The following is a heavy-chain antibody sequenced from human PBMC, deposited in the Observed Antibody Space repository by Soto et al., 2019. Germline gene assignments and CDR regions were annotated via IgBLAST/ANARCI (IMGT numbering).Heavy chain of an antibody. V-gene: IGHV1-24*01. Sequence: DSVQVSCKVSGYSFSGMSMHWVRQTPEKGLEWMGSFDGEDGQTMYAQKFQGRVTMTEDTSADTAYMELSSLRSEDTAVYYCARDQGDGDYGGYYYYGLDGWGQGTTVTV. CDR1: GYSFSGMS. CDR3: ARDQGDGDYGGYYYYGLDG. CDR2: FDGEDGQT. J-gene: IGHJ6*02. D-gene: IGHD4-17*01.